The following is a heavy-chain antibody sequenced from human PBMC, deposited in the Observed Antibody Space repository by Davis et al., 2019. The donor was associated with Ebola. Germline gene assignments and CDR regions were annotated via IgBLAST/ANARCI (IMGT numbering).Heavy chain of an antibody. V-gene: IGHV4-39*01. CDR1: GGSISSSSYY. CDR2: IYYSGST. CDR3: ARYPRYFDWLLSGYYGMDV. D-gene: IGHD3-9*01. Sequence: MPSETLSLTCTVSGGSISSSSYYWGWIRQPPGKGLEWIGSIYYSGSTYYNPSLKSRVTISVDKSKNQFSLKLSSVTAADTAVYYCARYPRYFDWLLSGYYGMDVWGQGTTVTVSS. J-gene: IGHJ6*02.